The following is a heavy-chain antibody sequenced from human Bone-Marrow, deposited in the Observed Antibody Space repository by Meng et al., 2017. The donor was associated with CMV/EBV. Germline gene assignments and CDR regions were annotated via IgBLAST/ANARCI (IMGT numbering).Heavy chain of an antibody. CDR1: GYTFTSYG. D-gene: IGHD2-8*01. Sequence: ASVKVSCKASGYTFTSYGISWVRQAPGQGLEWMGWISAYNGNTNYAQKLQGRVTMTTDTSTSTAYMELRSLRSDDTAVYYCARGGRGPRRLGYCTNGVCSIFDYWGQGTLVTVSS. J-gene: IGHJ4*02. CDR3: ARGGRGPRRLGYCTNGVCSIFDY. V-gene: IGHV1-18*01. CDR2: ISAYNGNT.